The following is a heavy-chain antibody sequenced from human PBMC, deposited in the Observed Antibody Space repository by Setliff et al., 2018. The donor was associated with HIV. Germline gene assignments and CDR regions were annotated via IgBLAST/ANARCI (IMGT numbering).Heavy chain of an antibody. J-gene: IGHJ6*03. V-gene: IGHV4-59*11. D-gene: IGHD3-3*01. Sequence: SETLSLTCSVSGGSISSHYWSWIRQPPGKGLEWIGYVYYSGITNYNVSLKSRVTISVDTSKNQFSLKPRSVTAADTAVYYCARGYYDFWSGPFKYYYYYMYVWGKGTTVTVSS. CDR1: GGSISSHY. CDR2: VYYSGIT. CDR3: ARGYYDFWSGPFKYYYYYMYV.